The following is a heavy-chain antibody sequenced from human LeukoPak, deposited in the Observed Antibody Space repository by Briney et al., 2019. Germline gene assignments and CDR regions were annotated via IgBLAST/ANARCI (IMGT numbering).Heavy chain of an antibody. CDR3: AKGLSSGWNLKGSDY. CDR2: ISGSGGTT. V-gene: IGHV3-23*01. CDR1: GFTFSSYA. Sequence: SGGSLRVSCAASGFTFSSYAMSWVRQAPGKGLEWVSSISGSGGTTYYAESVKGRFTISRDNSKNTLYLQMKSLRAEETAVYYCAKGLSSGWNLKGSDYWGQGTPVIVSS. D-gene: IGHD6-19*01. J-gene: IGHJ4*02.